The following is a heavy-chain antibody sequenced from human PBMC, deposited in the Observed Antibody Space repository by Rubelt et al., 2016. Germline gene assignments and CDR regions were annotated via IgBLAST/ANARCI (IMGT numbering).Heavy chain of an antibody. D-gene: IGHD1-14*01. CDR1: GGSISSYY. Sequence: HVQLQESGPGLVKPSETLSLTCDVSGGSISSYYWSWIRQPPGKGLEWIGYIYYSGSTNYNPSLKSRVTISVDTSKNQFSLKLSSATAADTAVYYCARDTTKYYFDYWGQGTLVTVSP. CDR2: IYYSGST. CDR3: ARDTTKYYFDY. V-gene: IGHV4-59*01. J-gene: IGHJ4*02.